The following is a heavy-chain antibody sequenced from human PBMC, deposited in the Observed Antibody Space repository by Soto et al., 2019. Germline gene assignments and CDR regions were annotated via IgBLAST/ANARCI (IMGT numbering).Heavy chain of an antibody. J-gene: IGHJ4*02. CDR2: AKDAGHT. CDR3: ARGQEGVVATH. V-gene: IGHV4-34*01. CDR1: GGSLSGYY. D-gene: IGHD5-12*01. Sequence: QLQLQQWGAGLLKPSETLSLNCAVTGGSLSGYYWCCIHQPPGKGLEWIGEAKDAGHTNYSPSLRGRVTISSDTSNTQFSRRVNSVTAADTGVYYCARGQEGVVATHWDQGSLVTVSS.